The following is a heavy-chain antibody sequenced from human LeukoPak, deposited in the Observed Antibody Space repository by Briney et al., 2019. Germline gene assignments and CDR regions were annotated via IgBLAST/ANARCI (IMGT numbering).Heavy chain of an antibody. V-gene: IGHV4-34*01. D-gene: IGHD2-2*01. Sequence: SETLSLTCAVYGGSFSGYYWSWIRQPPGKGLEWIGEINHSGSTNYNPSLKSRVTISVDTSKNQFSLKLSSVTAAHMAVYYCARVPAARCLDYWGQGTLVTVSS. CDR2: INHSGST. CDR1: GGSFSGYY. CDR3: ARVPAARCLDY. J-gene: IGHJ4*02.